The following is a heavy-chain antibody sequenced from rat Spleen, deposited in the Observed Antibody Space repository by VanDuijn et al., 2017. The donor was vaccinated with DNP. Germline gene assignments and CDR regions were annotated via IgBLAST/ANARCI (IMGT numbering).Heavy chain of an antibody. D-gene: IGHD1-7*01. Sequence: EVQLQESGPGLVKPSQSLSLTCSVTGYSITSNYWGWIRKFPGNKMEWIGHISYSGSTTYNPSLKSRISIARDTSKNQFFLQVNSVTIEDTATYYCARMTVALYAIDAWGQGTSVTVSS. CDR1: GYSITSNY. V-gene: IGHV3-1*01. J-gene: IGHJ4*01. CDR3: ARMTVALYAIDA. CDR2: ISYSGST.